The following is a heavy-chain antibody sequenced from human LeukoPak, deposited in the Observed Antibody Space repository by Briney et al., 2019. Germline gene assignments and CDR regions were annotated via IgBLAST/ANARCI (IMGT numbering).Heavy chain of an antibody. D-gene: IGHD3-22*01. J-gene: IGHJ4*02. Sequence: GGSLRLSCAASGFTFSSYAMYWVRQAPGKGLEWVSGIFGSGGSTHYADSVKGRFTISRDNSKNSLSLQVSSLRAEDTAVYYCAKTNGYYSDWGQGTLVTVSS. CDR3: AKTNGYYSD. V-gene: IGHV3-23*01. CDR1: GFTFSSYA. CDR2: IFGSGGST.